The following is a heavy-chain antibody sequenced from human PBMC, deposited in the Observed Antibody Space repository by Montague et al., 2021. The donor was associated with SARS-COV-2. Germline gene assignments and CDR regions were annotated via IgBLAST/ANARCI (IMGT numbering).Heavy chain of an antibody. D-gene: IGHD3-3*01. CDR3: AREAEIFGVVISPLFY. Sequence: SRRLSFSASGFTFSSYGMHWVRQAPGKGLEWVAVIWYDGSNKYYADSVKGRFTISRDNSKNTLYLQMNSLRAEDTAVYYCAREAEIFGVVISPLFYWGQGTLVTVSS. J-gene: IGHJ4*02. CDR2: IWYDGSNK. V-gene: IGHV3-33*01. CDR1: GFTFSSYG.